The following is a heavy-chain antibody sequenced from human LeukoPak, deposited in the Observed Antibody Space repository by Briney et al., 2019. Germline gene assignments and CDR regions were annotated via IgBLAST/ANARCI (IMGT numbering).Heavy chain of an antibody. D-gene: IGHD3-22*01. CDR2: IRYDGSNK. CDR1: GFTFSSYG. CDR3: ARDKMGYYDSSGYRPLYLLDV. Sequence: GGSLRLSCAASGFTFSSYGMHWVRQAPGKGLEWVAFIRYDGSNKYYVGSVKGRFTISRDNSKNTLYLQMNSLRAEDTAVYYCARDKMGYYDSSGYRPLYLLDVWGKGTTVTVSS. J-gene: IGHJ6*04. V-gene: IGHV3-30*02.